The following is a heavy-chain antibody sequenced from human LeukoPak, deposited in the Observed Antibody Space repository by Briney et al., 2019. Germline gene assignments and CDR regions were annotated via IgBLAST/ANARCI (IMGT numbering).Heavy chain of an antibody. CDR2: MNPNSGNT. CDR3: ARGGWFGEFPYYMDV. Sequence: ASVKVSCKASGYTFTSYDINWVRQATGQGLEWMGWMNPNSGNTGYGQKFQGRVTITRNTSISTAYMELSSLRSEDTAVYYWARGGWFGEFPYYMDVWGKGTTVTVSS. J-gene: IGHJ6*03. D-gene: IGHD3-10*01. CDR1: GYTFTSYD. V-gene: IGHV1-8*03.